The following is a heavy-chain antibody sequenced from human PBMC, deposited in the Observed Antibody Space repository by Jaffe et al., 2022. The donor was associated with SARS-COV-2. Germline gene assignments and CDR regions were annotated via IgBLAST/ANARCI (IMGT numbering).Heavy chain of an antibody. J-gene: IGHJ4*02. CDR2: IKRKTDGGTT. D-gene: IGHD2-2*01. CDR3: TSTLGY. CDR1: GFTFSNAW. V-gene: IGHV3-15*01. Sequence: EVQLVESGGGLVEPGGSLRVSCAASGFTFSNAWLTWVRQTPGKGLEWVGRIKRKTDGGTTEYAAFVKGRFTISRDDSKNTLYLQMNSLKIEDTAVYYCTSTLGYWGQGTLVTVSS.